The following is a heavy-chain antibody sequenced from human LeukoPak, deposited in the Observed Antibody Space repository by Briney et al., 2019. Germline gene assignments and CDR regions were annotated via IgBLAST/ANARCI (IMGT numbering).Heavy chain of an antibody. J-gene: IGHJ4*02. CDR2: IKQDGSER. Sequence: GGSLRLSYAASGFTFSSYWMSWVRQAPGKGLEWVANIKQDGSERYYVDSVKGRFTISRDNAKNSLYLLMNSLRAEDTAVYYCARENVPYYYDSSGYSPFDYWGQGTLVTVSS. V-gene: IGHV3-7*01. CDR1: GFTFSSYW. CDR3: ARENVPYYYDSSGYSPFDY. D-gene: IGHD3-22*01.